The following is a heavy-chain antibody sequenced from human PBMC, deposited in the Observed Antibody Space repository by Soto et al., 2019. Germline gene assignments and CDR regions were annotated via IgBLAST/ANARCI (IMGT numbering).Heavy chain of an antibody. V-gene: IGHV4-59*01. D-gene: IGHD6-13*01. CDR3: ARYRREAAAGYTLDY. J-gene: IGHJ4*02. Sequence: SETLSLTCTVSGGSISSNYWTWIRQPPGKGLEWIGYVYNSGSTNYNPSLKSRVTISEDTSKSQFSLKVNSMTAADTAVYYYARYRREAAAGYTLDYWGQGILVTVSS. CDR2: VYNSGST. CDR1: GGSISSNY.